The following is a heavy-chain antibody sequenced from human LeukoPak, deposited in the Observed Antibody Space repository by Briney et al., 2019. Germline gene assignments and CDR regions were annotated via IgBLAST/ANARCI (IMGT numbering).Heavy chain of an antibody. CDR2: INGDGGDT. V-gene: IGHV3-74*01. Sequence: AGGSLRLSCAASGFTFSSYWMHWVRQAPGKGLVWVARINGDGGDTNYADSVKGRFTISRDNARNTVYLQVNCLRAEDTAVYYCARGWVPSDITLKWGQGTMVTVSS. CDR1: GFTFSSYW. CDR3: ARGWVPSDITLK. D-gene: IGHD3-22*01. J-gene: IGHJ3*01.